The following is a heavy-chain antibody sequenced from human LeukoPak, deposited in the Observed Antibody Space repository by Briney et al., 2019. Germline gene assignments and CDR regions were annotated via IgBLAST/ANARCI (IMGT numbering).Heavy chain of an antibody. D-gene: IGHD3-3*01. J-gene: IGHJ1*01. CDR3: ARGQKYYDFWSGYQFQH. Sequence: GASVKVSCKASGYTFTSYGISWVRQAPGQGLEWMGWISAYNGNTNYAQKLQGRVTMTTDTSTSTAYMELRSLRSDDTAVYYCARGQKYYDFWSGYQFQHWGQGTLVTVSS. V-gene: IGHV1-18*01. CDR1: GYTFTSYG. CDR2: ISAYNGNT.